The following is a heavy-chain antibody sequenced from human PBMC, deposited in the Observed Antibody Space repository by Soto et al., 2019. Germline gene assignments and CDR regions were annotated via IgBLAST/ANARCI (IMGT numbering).Heavy chain of an antibody. J-gene: IGHJ4*02. CDR1: GYSFTSYW. CDR2: IYPGDSDT. V-gene: IGHV5-51*01. CDR3: ARRLSCSSTSCYAMYSYGYDLGSFDY. D-gene: IGHD2-2*01. Sequence: GESLKISCKGSGYSFTSYWIGWVRQMPGKALEWMGIIYPGDSDTRYSPSFQGQVTISADKSISTAYLQWSSLKASDTAMYYCARRLSCSSTSCYAMYSYGYDLGSFDYWGQGTLVTVSS.